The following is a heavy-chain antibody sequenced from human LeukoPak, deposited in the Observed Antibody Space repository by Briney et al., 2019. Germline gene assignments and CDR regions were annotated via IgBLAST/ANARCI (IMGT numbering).Heavy chain of an antibody. D-gene: IGHD3-3*01. CDR3: ARWRGHYFDY. CDR1: GDSINSGAYY. Sequence: SETLSLTCAVSGDSINSGAYYWAWVRQPPGKGLQWMGSVYFSGTTYYNPPLNTRVTISIDTSTNQFSLKLDSVTAADTAVYSCARWRGHYFDYWGQGTLVTVSS. V-gene: IGHV4-39*01. J-gene: IGHJ4*02. CDR2: VYFSGTT.